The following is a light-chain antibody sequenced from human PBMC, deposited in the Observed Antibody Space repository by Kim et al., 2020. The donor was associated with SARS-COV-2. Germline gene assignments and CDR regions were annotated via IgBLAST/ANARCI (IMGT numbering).Light chain of an antibody. CDR2: MVS. Sequence: DVHMTQSPSTLSASVGDRVSITCRASQSHSGRLAWYQQKPGTAPKLLICMVSTLASGVPSRFRGSASGTEFTLTISSLQADDFATYYCQLYEDYRWTFGQGTKVDIK. CDR3: QLYEDYRWT. CDR1: QSHSGR. V-gene: IGKV1-5*03. J-gene: IGKJ1*01.